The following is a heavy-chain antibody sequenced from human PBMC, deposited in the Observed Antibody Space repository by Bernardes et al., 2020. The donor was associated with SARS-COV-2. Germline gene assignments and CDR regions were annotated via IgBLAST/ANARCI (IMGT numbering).Heavy chain of an antibody. CDR2: ISYDGSNK. Sequence: GWSLRLSCAASGFTFSSYGMHWVRQAPGKGLEWVAVISYDGSNKYYADSVKGRFTISRDNSKNTLYLQMNSLRAEDTAVYYCAKDLGYYDFWSGYYLVRYYYGMDVWGQGTTVTVSS. CDR3: AKDLGYYDFWSGYYLVRYYYGMDV. CDR1: GFTFSSYG. D-gene: IGHD3-3*01. V-gene: IGHV3-30*18. J-gene: IGHJ6*02.